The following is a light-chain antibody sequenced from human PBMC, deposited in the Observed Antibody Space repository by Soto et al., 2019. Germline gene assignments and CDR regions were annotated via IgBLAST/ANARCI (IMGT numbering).Light chain of an antibody. V-gene: IGKV1-39*01. J-gene: IGKJ4*01. CDR3: QQSFGTPLT. CDR2: GAS. CDR1: QTINNN. Sequence: IQMTQSPSSLSASVGARVTITCRASQTINNNLNWYQQKPGKAPKLLIYGASSLQSGVPSRFSGSGSGTEFTLTIGSLQPEDSATYYCQQSFGTPLTFGGGTKVDIK.